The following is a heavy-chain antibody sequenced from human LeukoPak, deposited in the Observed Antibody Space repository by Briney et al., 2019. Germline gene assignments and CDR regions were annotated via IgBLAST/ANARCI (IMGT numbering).Heavy chain of an antibody. CDR1: RGSIDSTNYY. J-gene: IGHJ4*02. CDR3: ASLRSAAGERNFDY. CDR2: IFYSGTS. D-gene: IGHD6-13*01. V-gene: IGHV4-39*07. Sequence: PSETLSLTCSVSRGSIDSTNYYWAWIRQPPGKGLERIGIIFYSGTSHSNPSLRSRLTMSVDTSRNQFSLKLSSVTAADTAVYYCASLRSAAGERNFDYWGQGTLVTVSS.